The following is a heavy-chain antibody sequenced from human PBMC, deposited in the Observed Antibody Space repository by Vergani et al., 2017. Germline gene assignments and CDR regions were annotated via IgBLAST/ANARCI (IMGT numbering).Heavy chain of an antibody. CDR2: FDPEHGEV. Sequence: QVQLVQSGSEVRKPGASVKVSCQVSGYSLTELTIHWVRQAPGKGLEWMGGFDPEHGEVPFAHHIQGRVTMTEDRATDTAYMELSSLRPEDTALYYCAIVTDCYNSSGYYLDYWGQGTLVTVSS. J-gene: IGHJ4*02. CDR3: AIVTDCYNSSGYYLDY. CDR1: GYSLTELT. V-gene: IGHV1-24*01. D-gene: IGHD3-22*01.